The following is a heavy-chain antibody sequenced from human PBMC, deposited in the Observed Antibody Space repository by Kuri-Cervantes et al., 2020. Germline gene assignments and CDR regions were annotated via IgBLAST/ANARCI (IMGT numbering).Heavy chain of an antibody. CDR2: IFAEGDT. CDR3: TRAPYFDRNSFDFDY. J-gene: IGHJ4*02. CDR1: GFTFSSYA. V-gene: IGHV3-23*01. D-gene: IGHD3-22*01. Sequence: GESLKISCAASGFTFSSYAMSWVRQAPGKELEWVSAIFAEGDTYYADSVKGRFTISRDRSKNTLYLQMNNLRAEDTAMYYCTRAPYFDRNSFDFDYWGQGTLVTVSS.